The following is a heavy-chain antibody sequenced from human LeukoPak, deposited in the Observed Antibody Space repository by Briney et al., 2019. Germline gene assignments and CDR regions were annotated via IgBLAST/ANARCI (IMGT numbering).Heavy chain of an antibody. D-gene: IGHD2-15*01. CDR3: AKRGDCRGGTCYFFHY. CDR2: ISNGGTSK. Sequence: GRSLRLSCAASGFTFNDYGMHWVRQAPGKGLEWVAAISNGGTSKYYVDSVKGRFTISRDNSKNMLDLQMNSLRPEDTAVYYCAKRGDCRGGTCYFFHYWGQGILVTVSS. CDR1: GFTFNDYG. J-gene: IGHJ4*02. V-gene: IGHV3-30*18.